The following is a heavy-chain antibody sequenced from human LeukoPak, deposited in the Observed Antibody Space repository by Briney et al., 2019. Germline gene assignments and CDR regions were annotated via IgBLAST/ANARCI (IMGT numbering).Heavy chain of an antibody. CDR2: INHRGTT. D-gene: IGHD3-3*01. V-gene: IGHV4-34*01. Sequence: SETLSLTCAVSGGSFSGYYWSWIRQPPGKGLEWIGEINHRGTTKYNPSLKSRVTISVDTSKNQFSLELTSVTAADTAVYYCARGQDFWSGYPFDYWGQGILVTVSS. CDR3: ARGQDFWSGYPFDY. CDR1: GGSFSGYY. J-gene: IGHJ4*02.